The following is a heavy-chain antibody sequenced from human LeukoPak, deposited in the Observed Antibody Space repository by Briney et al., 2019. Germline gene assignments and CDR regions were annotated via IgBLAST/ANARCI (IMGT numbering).Heavy chain of an antibody. CDR2: IGGIGGSA. CDR3: ATRLRTGYTYGYPDY. D-gene: IGHD5-18*01. V-gene: IGHV3-23*01. J-gene: IGHJ4*02. CDR1: GFTPSNYA. Sequence: QPGGSLRLSCAASGFTPSNYAMSWVRQAPGKGLEWVSTIGGIGGSAHYTDSVKCRFTNSRENSKDTLFLQMNSLRAQDTAVYHCATRLRTGYTYGYPDYWGQGTLVTVSS.